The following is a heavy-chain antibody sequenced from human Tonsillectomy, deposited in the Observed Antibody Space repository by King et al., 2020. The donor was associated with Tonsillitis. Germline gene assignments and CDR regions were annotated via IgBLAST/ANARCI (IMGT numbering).Heavy chain of an antibody. D-gene: IGHD3-3*01. Sequence: VQLVESGGALVQRGGALRLSCTASGFTFRGFWKNWARQAPGKGLGGVGPIRGDGGEKKYIDSLKGRFTISRDNDKDSLYLQMSSLRVEDAALYYCARDIGFYRVDHWGQGTPVTVSS. CDR3: ARDIGFYRVDH. CDR1: GFTFRGFW. CDR2: IRGDGGEK. J-gene: IGHJ4*02. V-gene: IGHV3-7*03.